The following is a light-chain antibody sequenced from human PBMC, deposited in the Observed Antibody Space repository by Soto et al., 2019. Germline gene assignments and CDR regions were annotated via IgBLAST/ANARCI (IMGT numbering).Light chain of an antibody. CDR2: GNS. CDR3: QSYGSSLIV. V-gene: IGLV1-40*01. J-gene: IGLJ6*01. CDR1: SSNIGAGYD. Sequence: QSVLTQPPSVSGAPGQRVTISCTGSSSNIGAGYDVHWYQQLPGTAPKLLMYGNSNRPSGVPDRFYGSKSGTSASLAITGLQAEDEAVYYCQSYGSSLIVFGPGTKVTVL.